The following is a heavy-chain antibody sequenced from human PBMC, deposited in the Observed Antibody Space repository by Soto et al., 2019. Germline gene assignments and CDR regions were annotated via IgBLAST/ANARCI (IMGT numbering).Heavy chain of an antibody. D-gene: IGHD6-19*01. CDR2: IYHSGST. CDR1: SGSTSSSNW. CDR3: ARDPYSSGWYSHYYGMDV. V-gene: IGHV4-4*02. J-gene: IGHJ6*02. Sequence: PSETLSLTCAVSSGSTSSSNWWSWVRQPPGKGLEWIGEIYHSGSTNYNPSLKSRVTISVDTSKNQFSLKLSSVTAADTAVYYCARDPYSSGWYSHYYGMDVWGQGTTVTVSS.